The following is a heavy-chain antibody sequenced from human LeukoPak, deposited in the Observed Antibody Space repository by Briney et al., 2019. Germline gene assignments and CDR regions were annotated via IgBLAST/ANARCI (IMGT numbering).Heavy chain of an antibody. Sequence: TSVKVSCKASGLTFTSSAVQWVRQARGQRLEWIGWIVVGSGDTNYAQKFQERVTITRDMSTSTAYMELSSLRSEDTAVYYCAARWYCSGGSCYGWFDPWGQGTLVTVSS. D-gene: IGHD2-15*01. V-gene: IGHV1-58*01. J-gene: IGHJ5*02. CDR3: AARWYCSGGSCYGWFDP. CDR1: GLTFTSSA. CDR2: IVVGSGDT.